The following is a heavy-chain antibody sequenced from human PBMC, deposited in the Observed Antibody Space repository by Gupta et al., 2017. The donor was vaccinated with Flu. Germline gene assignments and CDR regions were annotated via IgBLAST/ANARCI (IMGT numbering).Heavy chain of an antibody. CDR1: GGSISSYY. J-gene: IGHJ3*02. CDR3: ARDYSPTIIGFDI. Sequence: QLQLQESRPGLVTSSATLALTSTVSGGSISSYYWSWIRQAPGKGLEYIGFISYRGGTNYHPSLKTRVTISLDTSTSQFSLELSSVTAADTAVYCCARDYSPTIIGFDIWGQGTMVTVSS. D-gene: IGHD5-24*01. CDR2: ISYRGGT. V-gene: IGHV4-59*01.